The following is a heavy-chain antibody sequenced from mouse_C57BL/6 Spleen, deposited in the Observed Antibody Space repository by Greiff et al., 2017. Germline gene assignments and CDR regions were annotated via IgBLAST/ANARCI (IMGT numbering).Heavy chain of an antibody. CDR1: GYAFSSYW. D-gene: IGHD2-4*01. CDR2: IYPGDGDT. V-gene: IGHV1-80*01. CDR3: AKAPYDYDGAWFAY. Sequence: VQLQQSGAELVKPGASVKISCKASGYAFSSYWMNWVKQRPGTGLEWIGQIYPGDGDTNYNGKFKGKATLTADKSSSTAYMQLSSLTSEDSAVYFCAKAPYDYDGAWFAYWGQGTLVTVSA. J-gene: IGHJ3*01.